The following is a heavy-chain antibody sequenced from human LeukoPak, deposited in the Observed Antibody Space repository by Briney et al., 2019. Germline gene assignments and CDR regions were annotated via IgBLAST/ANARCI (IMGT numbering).Heavy chain of an antibody. D-gene: IGHD1-26*01. Sequence: GGSLRLSCAASGFTFSSYAMNWVRQAPGKGLEWVSAIRASGGTTYYADSVKGRFTISRDNSKNTLYLQMNSLRAEDTAVYYCAKDLGSYWCFGMDVWGQGTTVTVSS. CDR1: GFTFSSYA. CDR3: AKDLGSYWCFGMDV. V-gene: IGHV3-23*01. CDR2: IRASGGTT. J-gene: IGHJ6*02.